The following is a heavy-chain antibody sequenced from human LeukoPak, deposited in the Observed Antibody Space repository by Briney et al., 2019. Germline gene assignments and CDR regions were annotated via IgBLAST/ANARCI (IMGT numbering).Heavy chain of an antibody. CDR3: ARLRRAGWLEYYFDY. CDR2: MYYSGST. J-gene: IGHJ4*02. V-gene: IGHV4-59*01. D-gene: IGHD6-19*01. Sequence: SETLSLTCTVSGGSISSYYWSWIRQPPGKGLEWIGYMYYSGSTNYNPSLKSRVTISVDTSKNQFSLKLSSATAADTAVYYCARLRRAGWLEYYFDYWGQGTLVTVSS. CDR1: GGSISSYY.